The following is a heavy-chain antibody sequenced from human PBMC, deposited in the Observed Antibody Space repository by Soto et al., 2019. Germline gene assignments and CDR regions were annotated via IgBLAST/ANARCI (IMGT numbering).Heavy chain of an antibody. Sequence: ASVKVSCKVSGYTLTELSMHWVLQAPGKGLEWMGGFDPEDGETIYAQKFQGRVTMTEDTSTDTAYMELSSLRSEDTAVYYCATPRYNWNYVSNRAYYYGMDVWG. J-gene: IGHJ6*02. CDR3: ATPRYNWNYVSNRAYYYGMDV. D-gene: IGHD1-7*01. V-gene: IGHV1-24*01. CDR1: GYTLTELS. CDR2: FDPEDGET.